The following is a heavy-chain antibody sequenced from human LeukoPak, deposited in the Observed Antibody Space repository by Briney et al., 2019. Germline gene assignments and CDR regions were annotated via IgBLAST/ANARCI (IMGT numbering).Heavy chain of an antibody. CDR3: ATAVNLLQF. V-gene: IGHV3-7*01. J-gene: IGHJ4*02. CDR1: GYLFSDFW. Sequence: PGGSLRLSCAASGYLFSDFWMSCVRQAPGKGLEWVANIRHDGSQTYYLDSVKGRFTISRDNAKNEVYLEMNNLRGADTALYDVATAVNLLQFWGQGTLVTVSS. CDR2: IRHDGSQT. D-gene: IGHD4-11*01.